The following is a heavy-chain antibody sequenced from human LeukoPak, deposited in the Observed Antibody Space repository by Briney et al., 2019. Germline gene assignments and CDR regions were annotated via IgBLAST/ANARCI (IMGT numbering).Heavy chain of an antibody. Sequence: SETLSLTCTVSGGSISSYYWSWIRQPPGKGLEWIGYIYYSGGTNYNPSLKSRVTISVDMSKSQFSLKLSSVTAADTAVYYCARAGSQQQLVRYFDYWGQGTLVTVSS. J-gene: IGHJ4*02. CDR3: ARAGSQQQLVRYFDY. D-gene: IGHD6-13*01. CDR2: IYYSGGT. CDR1: GGSISSYY. V-gene: IGHV4-59*01.